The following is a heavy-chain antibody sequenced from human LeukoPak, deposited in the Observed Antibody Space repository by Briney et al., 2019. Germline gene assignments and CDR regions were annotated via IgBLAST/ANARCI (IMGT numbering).Heavy chain of an antibody. D-gene: IGHD3-3*01. CDR1: GYTFTSYD. J-gene: IGHJ6*03. CDR2: MNPNSGNT. CDR3: ARDFWSGYWDYMDV. Sequence: ASAKVSCKASGYTFTSYDINWVRQATGQGLEWMGWMNPNSGNTGYAQKFQGRVTMTRNTSISTAYMELSSLRSEDTAVYYCARDFWSGYWDYMDVWGKGTTVTVSS. V-gene: IGHV1-8*01.